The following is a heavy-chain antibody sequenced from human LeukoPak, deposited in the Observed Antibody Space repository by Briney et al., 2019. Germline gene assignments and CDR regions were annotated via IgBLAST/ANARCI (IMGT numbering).Heavy chain of an antibody. CDR3: ARMGSYCTNGVCYSTFDY. J-gene: IGHJ4*02. Sequence: SETLSLTCTVSGGSISNHYWSWIRQPPGKGLEWIGEINHSGRTNYNPSLKSRVTISVDTSKNQFSLQLSSVTAADTTVYYCARMGSYCTNGVCYSTFDYWGQGSLVTVSS. V-gene: IGHV4-34*01. CDR1: GGSISNHY. D-gene: IGHD2-8*01. CDR2: INHSGRT.